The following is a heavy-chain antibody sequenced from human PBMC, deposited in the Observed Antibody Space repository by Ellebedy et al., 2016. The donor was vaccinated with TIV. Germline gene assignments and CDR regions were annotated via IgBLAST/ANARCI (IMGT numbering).Heavy chain of an antibody. CDR3: ARQNNGDLGD. J-gene: IGHJ4*02. CDR1: GYSFTDYW. V-gene: IGHV5-51*01. Sequence: GESLKISCTSSGYSFTDYWIGWVRQMPGKGLEWMGIIYPGDSRSFYSPSFQGHVSISADKSINTAYLQWSSLRASDTAIYYCARQNNGDLGDWGQGTLVTVS. D-gene: IGHD2-21*02. CDR2: IYPGDSRS.